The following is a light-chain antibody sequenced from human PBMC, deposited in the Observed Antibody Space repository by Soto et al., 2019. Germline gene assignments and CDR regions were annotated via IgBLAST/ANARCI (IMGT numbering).Light chain of an antibody. CDR3: QQTNSFPFT. V-gene: IGKV1-27*01. CDR1: QGIRNN. Sequence: DIQMTQSPSSLSASAGDRVTITCRASQGIRNNLAWYQQKPGKVPRLLIYAASTLQSGVPSRFSGSGSGTDFTLTISGLQPEDVATYYCQQTNSFPFTFGPGTKVDIK. CDR2: AAS. J-gene: IGKJ3*01.